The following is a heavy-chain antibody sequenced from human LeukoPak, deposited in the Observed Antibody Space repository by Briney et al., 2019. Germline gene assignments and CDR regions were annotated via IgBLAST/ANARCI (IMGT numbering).Heavy chain of an antibody. V-gene: IGHV1-46*01. CDR2: INPSGGST. CDR3: ARAGNDYWYFDL. D-gene: IGHD4-23*01. CDR1: GYTFTSYY. Sequence: ASVKVSCKASGYTFTSYYMHWVRQAPGQGLEWMGIINPSGGSTSYAQKFQGRVTMTRDTSISTAYMELSRLRSDDTAVYYCARAGNDYWYFDLWGRGTLVTVSS. J-gene: IGHJ2*01.